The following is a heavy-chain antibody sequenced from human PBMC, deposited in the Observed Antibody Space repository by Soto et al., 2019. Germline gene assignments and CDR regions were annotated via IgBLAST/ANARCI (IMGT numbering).Heavy chain of an antibody. CDR1: GGSISSGGYY. V-gene: IGHV4-31*03. CDR3: ASNKIAVAAPRGRDGFDP. CDR2: IYYSGST. J-gene: IGHJ5*02. D-gene: IGHD6-19*01. Sequence: QVQLQESGPGLVKPSQTLSLTCIVSGGSISSGGYYWSWIRQHPGKGLEWIGYIYYSGSTYYNPSLKSRVTISVDTSKNQFSLKLSSVTAADTAVYYCASNKIAVAAPRGRDGFDPWGQGTLVTVSS.